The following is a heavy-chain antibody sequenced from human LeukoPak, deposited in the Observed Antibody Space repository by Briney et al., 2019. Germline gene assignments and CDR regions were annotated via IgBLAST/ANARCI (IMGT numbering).Heavy chain of an antibody. CDR1: GGSISSGGYS. J-gene: IGHJ4*02. CDR2: IYYSGST. CDR3: ARDIAAAGGAGY. D-gene: IGHD6-13*01. Sequence: TSQTLSLTCAVSGGSISSGGYSWSWIRQPPGKGLEWIGYIYYSGSTNYNPSLKSRVTISVDTSKNQFSLKLSSVTAADTAVYYCARDIAAAGGAGYWGQGTLVTVSS. V-gene: IGHV4-61*08.